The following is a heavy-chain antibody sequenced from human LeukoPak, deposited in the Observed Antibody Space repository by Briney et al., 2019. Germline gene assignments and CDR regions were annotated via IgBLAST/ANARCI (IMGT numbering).Heavy chain of an antibody. CDR2: ISYDGSNK. D-gene: IGHD4-17*01. Sequence: PGGSLRLSCAASGFTFSSYAMHWVRQAPGKGLEWVAVISYDGSNKYYADSVKGRFTISRDNSKNTLYLQMNSLRAEDTAVYYCTRDSPYGPYFDYWGQGTLVTVSS. CDR1: GFTFSSYA. J-gene: IGHJ4*02. V-gene: IGHV3-30*04. CDR3: TRDSPYGPYFDY.